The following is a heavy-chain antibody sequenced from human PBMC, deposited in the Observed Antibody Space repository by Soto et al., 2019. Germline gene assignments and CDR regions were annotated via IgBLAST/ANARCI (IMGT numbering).Heavy chain of an antibody. J-gene: IGHJ6*02. Sequence: ETLSLTCTVSGGSISSSSYYWGWIRHPPGKGLEWIGSIYYSGSTYYNPSLKSRVTISVDTSKNQFSLKLSSVTAADTAVYYCARGGSSGWYYYYYGMDVWGQGATVTVSS. V-gene: IGHV4-39*01. CDR1: GGSISSSSYY. CDR2: IYYSGST. CDR3: ARGGSSGWYYYYYGMDV. D-gene: IGHD6-19*01.